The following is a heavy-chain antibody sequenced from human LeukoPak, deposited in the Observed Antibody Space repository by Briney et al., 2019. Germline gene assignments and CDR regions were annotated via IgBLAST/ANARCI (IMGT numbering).Heavy chain of an antibody. D-gene: IGHD2-2*01. Sequence: ASVKVSCKASGYTFTSYGISWVRQAPGQGLEWMGWISAYNGNTNYAQKLQGRVTMTTDTSTSTAYMELRSLRSDDTAVYYCARDRYCSSTSCYPYYMDVWGKGTTVTVSS. CDR2: ISAYNGNT. CDR1: GYTFTSYG. V-gene: IGHV1-18*01. J-gene: IGHJ6*03. CDR3: ARDRYCSSTSCYPYYMDV.